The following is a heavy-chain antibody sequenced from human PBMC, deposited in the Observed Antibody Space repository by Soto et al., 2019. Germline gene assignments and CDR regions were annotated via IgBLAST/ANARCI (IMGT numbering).Heavy chain of an antibody. Sequence: KSSETLSLTCTVSGGSISSGGYYWSWIRQHPGKGLEWIGYIYYSGSTYYNPSLKSRVTISVDTSKNQFSLKLSSVTAADTAVYYCARDSSRGYSSSSGRGYYYYGMDVWGQGTTVTVSS. CDR2: IYYSGST. J-gene: IGHJ6*02. CDR1: GGSISSGGYY. D-gene: IGHD6-6*01. V-gene: IGHV4-31*03. CDR3: ARDSSRGYSSSSGRGYYYYGMDV.